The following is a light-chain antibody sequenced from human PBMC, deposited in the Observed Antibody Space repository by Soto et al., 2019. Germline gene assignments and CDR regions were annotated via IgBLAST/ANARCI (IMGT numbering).Light chain of an antibody. V-gene: IGLV2-18*02. CDR1: SSDVGSSNG. J-gene: IGLJ1*01. CDR2: DVS. CDR3: SSYTTSSTYV. Sequence: QSVLTQPPSVSGSPGRSVAISCTGTSSDVGSSNGVSWYQQPPGTAPKLMIYDVSNRPSGVPDRFSGSKSGNTASLTISGLQAEDEADYYCSSYTTSSTYVFGTGTKVTVL.